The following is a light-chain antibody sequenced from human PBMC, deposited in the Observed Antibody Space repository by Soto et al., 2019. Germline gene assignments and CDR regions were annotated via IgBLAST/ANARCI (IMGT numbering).Light chain of an antibody. J-gene: IGKJ4*01. CDR1: QSVSNF. CDR3: QQRSNWPLT. Sequence: EIVLTQSPGTRSWSPGERAILSCRASQSVSNFLAWYQQKPGQAPRLLIFDVSTRATGVPPRFSGSGSGTDFTLTIIGLEPEDFAIYYCQQRSNWPLTFGGGTKVDIK. CDR2: DVS. V-gene: IGKV3-11*01.